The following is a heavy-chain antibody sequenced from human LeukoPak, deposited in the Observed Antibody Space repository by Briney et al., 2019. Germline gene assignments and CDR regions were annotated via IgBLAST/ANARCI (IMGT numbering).Heavy chain of an antibody. Sequence: GGSLRLSCAASGFTFSSYAMHWVRQAPGKGLEYVSAISSNGGSTYYADSVKGRFTISRDNSKNTLYLQMSSLRAEDTAGYYCVKSGFLGSSWYFDYWGQGTLVTVSS. CDR2: ISSNGGST. J-gene: IGHJ4*02. CDR1: GFTFSSYA. D-gene: IGHD6-13*01. CDR3: VKSGFLGSSWYFDY. V-gene: IGHV3-64D*06.